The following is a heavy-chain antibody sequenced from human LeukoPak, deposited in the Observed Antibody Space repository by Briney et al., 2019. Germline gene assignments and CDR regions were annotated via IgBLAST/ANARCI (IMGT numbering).Heavy chain of an antibody. CDR2: ISSSSSYI. D-gene: IGHD3-10*01. CDR3: AREGGRYGSGGSDY. V-gene: IGHV3-21*01. Sequence: PGGSLRLSCAASGFTFSSYSMNWVRQAPGKGLEWVSSISSSSSYIYYADPVKGRFTISRDNAKNSLYLQMNSLRAEDTAVYYCAREGGRYGSGGSDYWGQGTLVTVSS. CDR1: GFTFSSYS. J-gene: IGHJ4*02.